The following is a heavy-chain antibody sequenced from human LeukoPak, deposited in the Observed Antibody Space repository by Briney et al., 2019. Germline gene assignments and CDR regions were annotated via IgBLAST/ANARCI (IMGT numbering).Heavy chain of an antibody. CDR1: GGVFTTYA. CDR3: TIIPNVILFTHYFEY. J-gene: IGHJ4*02. Sequence: GASVKVSCQASGGVFTTYAISWVRQAPGQGLERMGSIIPFLGTTNYAQKFQGRVTITADEPTRTAYMELTYVRSDDTAVYYCTIIPNVILFTHYFEYWGQGTLVTVSS. V-gene: IGHV1-69*11. D-gene: IGHD2-21*01. CDR2: IIPFLGTT.